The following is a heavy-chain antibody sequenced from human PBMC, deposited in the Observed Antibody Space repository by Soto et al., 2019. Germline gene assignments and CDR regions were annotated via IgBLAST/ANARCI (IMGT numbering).Heavy chain of an antibody. Sequence: SGPTLVNPTQTLTLTCTFSGFSLSTSGMCVSWIRQPPGTALEWLALIDWDDDKYYSTSLKTRLTISKDTSKNQVVLTMTNMDPVDTATYYCARGRAAYYDSFYYFDYWGQGTLVTVSS. CDR3: ARGRAAYYDSFYYFDY. V-gene: IGHV2-70*01. CDR2: IDWDDDK. J-gene: IGHJ4*02. CDR1: GFSLSTSGMC. D-gene: IGHD3-22*01.